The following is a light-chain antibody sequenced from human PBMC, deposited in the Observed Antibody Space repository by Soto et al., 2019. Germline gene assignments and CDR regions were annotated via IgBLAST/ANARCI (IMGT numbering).Light chain of an antibody. J-gene: IGLJ2*01. CDR1: SSDVGSYNL. V-gene: IGLV2-23*01. CDR3: CSYAGSSTHVV. Sequence: QSALTQRASVSGSPGQSITISCTGTSSDVGSYNLVSWYQQHPGKAPKLMIYEGSKRPSGVSNRFSGSKSSNTASLTISGLQAEDEADYYCCSYAGSSTHVVFGGGTKLTVL. CDR2: EGS.